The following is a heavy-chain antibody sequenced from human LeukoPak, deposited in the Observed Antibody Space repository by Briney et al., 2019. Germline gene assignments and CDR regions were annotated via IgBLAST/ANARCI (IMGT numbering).Heavy chain of an antibody. D-gene: IGHD3-10*01. J-gene: IGHJ4*02. CDR3: AKDSPYAYYGSGSYWDY. CDR1: GFTFSSFG. Sequence: GGSLRLSCGASGFTFSSFGMHWVRQAPGKGLEWVSAISGSDSTCYADSVKGRFTISRDNSKNTLYLQMNSLRAEDTAVYYCAKDSPYAYYGSGSYWDYWGQGTLVTVSS. CDR2: ISGSDST. V-gene: IGHV3-23*01.